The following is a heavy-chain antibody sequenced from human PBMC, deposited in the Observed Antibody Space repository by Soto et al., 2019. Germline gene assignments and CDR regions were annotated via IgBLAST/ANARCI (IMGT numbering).Heavy chain of an antibody. CDR1: GVSISSYY. V-gene: IGHV4-59*12. D-gene: IGHD2-2*01. J-gene: IGHJ6*03. Sequence: SETLSLTCTFSGVSISSYYWSWIRQPPGKGLEWIGYIYHSGSTNYNPSLKSRVTISVDTSKNQFSLKLSSVAAADTAVYYCARVGTYCSSTSCYGSSNYYYYYMDVWGKGTTVTVSS. CDR2: IYHSGST. CDR3: ARVGTYCSSTSCYGSSNYYYYYMDV.